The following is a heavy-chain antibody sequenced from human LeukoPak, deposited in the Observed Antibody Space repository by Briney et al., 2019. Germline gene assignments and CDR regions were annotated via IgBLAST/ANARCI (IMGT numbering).Heavy chain of an antibody. CDR1: GGSISSGDYY. CDR3: ARNGYDNSGSVIDY. CDR2: IYTSGST. D-gene: IGHD3-22*01. V-gene: IGHV4-61*02. J-gene: IGHJ4*02. Sequence: PSQTLSLTCTVSGGSISSGDYYWSWIRQPPGKGLEWIGRIYTSGSTNYNPSLKSRVTMSVDTSKNQFSLKLSSVTAADTAVYYCARNGYDNSGSVIDYWGQGTLVTVSS.